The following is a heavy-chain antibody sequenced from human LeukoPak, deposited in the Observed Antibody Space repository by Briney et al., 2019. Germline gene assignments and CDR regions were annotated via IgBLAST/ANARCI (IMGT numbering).Heavy chain of an antibody. CDR2: ISSSGSAM. D-gene: IGHD2-2*01. Sequence: GGSLRLSCAASGFTFSTYEMNWVRQAPGKGLEWVSYISSSGSAMYYADSVKGRFTISRDNAKNSLYLQMNSLRAEDTAVYYCARDPVVPAAYGNWFDPWGQGTLVTVSS. J-gene: IGHJ5*02. CDR3: ARDPVVPAAYGNWFDP. V-gene: IGHV3-48*03. CDR1: GFTFSTYE.